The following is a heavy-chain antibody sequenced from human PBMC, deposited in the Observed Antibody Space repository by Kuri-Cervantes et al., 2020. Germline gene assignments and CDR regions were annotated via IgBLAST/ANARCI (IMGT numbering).Heavy chain of an antibody. CDR3: AKAGYSSGWYGDWFDP. CDR2: ISWNSGSI. D-gene: IGHD6-19*01. CDR1: GFTFDDYA. Sequence: GGSLRLSCAASGFTFDDYAMHWVRQAPGKGLEWVSGISWNSGSIGYAGSVKGRFTISRDNAKNSLYLQMNSLRAEDAALYYCAKAGYSSGWYGDWFDPWGQGTLVTVSS. V-gene: IGHV3-9*01. J-gene: IGHJ5*02.